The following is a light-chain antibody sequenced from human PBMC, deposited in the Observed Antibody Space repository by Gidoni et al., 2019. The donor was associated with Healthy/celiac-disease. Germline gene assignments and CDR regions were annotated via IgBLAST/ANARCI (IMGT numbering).Light chain of an antibody. Sequence: DIQMTQSPSSLSASVGDRVTITCRASQSISSYLNWYQQKPGKAPKLLIYAASSLQSGVPSRFSGSGSGTDFPLTFSSLQPEDFATYYCQQSYSTPPWTFGQGTKVEIK. J-gene: IGKJ1*01. V-gene: IGKV1-39*01. CDR1: QSISSY. CDR3: QQSYSTPPWT. CDR2: AAS.